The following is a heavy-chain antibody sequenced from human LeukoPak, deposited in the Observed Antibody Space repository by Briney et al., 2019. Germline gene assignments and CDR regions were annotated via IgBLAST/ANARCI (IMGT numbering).Heavy chain of an antibody. CDR2: ISSSSSYI. D-gene: IGHD1-26*01. Sequence: GGSLRLSCAASGFTFSSYSMNWVRQAPGKGLEWVSSISSSSSYIYYADSVKGRFTISRDNAKNSLYLQMNSLRAEDTAVYYCAREGSESYYSPWIDWGQGTLVTVSS. V-gene: IGHV3-21*01. CDR3: AREGSESYYSPWID. J-gene: IGHJ4*02. CDR1: GFTFSSYS.